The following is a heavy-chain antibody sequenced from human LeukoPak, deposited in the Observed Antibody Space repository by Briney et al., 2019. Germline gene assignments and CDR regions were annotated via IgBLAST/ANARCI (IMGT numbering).Heavy chain of an antibody. CDR2: IRSKANSYAT. V-gene: IGHV3-73*01. CDR3: TYIVATTNYGMDV. J-gene: IGHJ6*02. Sequence: PGGSLRHSCAASGFTFSGSAMHWVRQASGKGLEWVGRIRSKANSYATAYAASVKGRFTISRDDSKNTAYLQMNSLKTEDTAVYYCTYIVATTNYGMDVWGQGTTVTVSS. CDR1: GFTFSGSA. D-gene: IGHD5-12*01.